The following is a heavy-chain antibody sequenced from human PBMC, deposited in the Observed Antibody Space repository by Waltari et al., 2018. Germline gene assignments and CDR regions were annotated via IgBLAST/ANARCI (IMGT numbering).Heavy chain of an antibody. CDR3: AKDQGITFGGVIVRALDY. V-gene: IGHV3-23*01. CDR2: ISGSGGST. J-gene: IGHJ4*02. Sequence: EVQLLESGGGLVQPGGSLRLSCAASGFTFSSYAMRWVRKAPGRGLGWVSAISGSGGSTYYADSVKGRFTISRDNSKNTLYLQMNSLRAEDTAVYYCAKDQGITFGGVIVRALDYWGQGTLVTVSS. CDR1: GFTFSSYA. D-gene: IGHD3-16*02.